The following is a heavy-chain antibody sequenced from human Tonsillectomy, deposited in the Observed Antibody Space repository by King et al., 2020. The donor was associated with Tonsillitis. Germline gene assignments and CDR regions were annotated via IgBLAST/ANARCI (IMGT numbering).Heavy chain of an antibody. CDR2: INAGNGNT. J-gene: IGHJ6*02. CDR1: GYTFTTYA. D-gene: IGHD4-17*01. Sequence: VQLVQSGAEVKKPGASVKVSCKASGYTFTTYAMHWVRQAPGQRLEWMGWINAGNGNTKYSQKFQGRVTITRDTSASTAYMELSSLRSEDTAVYYCARADGDYVHYYHGMNVWGQGTTVTVSS. CDR3: ARADGDYVHYYHGMNV. V-gene: IGHV1-3*01.